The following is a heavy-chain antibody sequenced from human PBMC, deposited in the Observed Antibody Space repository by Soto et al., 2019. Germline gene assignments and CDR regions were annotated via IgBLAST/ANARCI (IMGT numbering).Heavy chain of an antibody. CDR2: FDPEDGET. Sequence: GXSVMGSFKVSGYTLTELSMHWVRQAPGKGLEWMGGFDPEDGETIYAQKFQCRVTMTEDTSTDTAYMELSSLRSEDTAVYYCATLVGATFAFDIWGQGTMVTVSS. V-gene: IGHV1-24*01. J-gene: IGHJ3*02. CDR3: ATLVGATFAFDI. D-gene: IGHD1-26*01. CDR1: GYTLTELS.